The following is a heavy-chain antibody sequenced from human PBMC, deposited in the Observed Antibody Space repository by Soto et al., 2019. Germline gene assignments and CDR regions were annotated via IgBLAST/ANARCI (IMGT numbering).Heavy chain of an antibody. CDR3: AGYSSSSLYYYYGMDV. CDR1: GGSFSGYY. CDR2: INHSGST. J-gene: IGHJ6*02. V-gene: IGHV4-34*01. D-gene: IGHD6-6*01. Sequence: SETLSLTCAVYGGSFSGYYWSWIRQPPGKGLEWIGEINHSGSTNYNPSLKSRDTISVDTSKNQFSLKLSSVTAADTAVYYCAGYSSSSLYYYYGMDVWGQGNTVT.